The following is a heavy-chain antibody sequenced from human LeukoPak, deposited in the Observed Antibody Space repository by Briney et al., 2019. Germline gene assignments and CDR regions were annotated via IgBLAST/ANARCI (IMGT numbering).Heavy chain of an antibody. CDR1: GFTFSSYG. D-gene: IGHD3-22*01. J-gene: IGHJ4*02. V-gene: IGHV3-30*18. CDR3: AKELSGVYDSSGYPDPFDY. Sequence: PGGSLRLSCAASGFTFSSYGMHWVRQAPGKGLEWVAVISYDGSNKYYADSVKGRFTISRDNSKNTLYLQMNSLRAEDTAVYYCAKELSGVYDSSGYPDPFDYWGQGTLVTVSS. CDR2: ISYDGSNK.